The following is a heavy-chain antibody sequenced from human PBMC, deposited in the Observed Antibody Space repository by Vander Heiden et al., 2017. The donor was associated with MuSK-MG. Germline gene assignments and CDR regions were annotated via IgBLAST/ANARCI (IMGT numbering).Heavy chain of an antibody. J-gene: IGHJ6*02. CDR3: ARMEREYYYGSGTYGMDV. V-gene: IGHV3-13*01. D-gene: IGHD3-10*01. CDR2: IGTAGDT. CDR1: GFTFSSYD. Sequence: EVQLLESGGGLVQPGGSLRLSCAASGFTFSSYDRHWVRQATGKGLEWVSAIGTAGDTYYPGSVKGRFTISRENSKNSLYLQMNSLRAGDTAVYYCARMEREYYYGSGTYGMDVWGQGTTVTVSS.